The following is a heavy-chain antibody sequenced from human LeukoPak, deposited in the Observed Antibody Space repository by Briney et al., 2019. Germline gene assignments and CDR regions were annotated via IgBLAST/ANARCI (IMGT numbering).Heavy chain of an antibody. V-gene: IGHV3-30-3*01. J-gene: IGHJ4*02. CDR1: GFTFSSYA. D-gene: IGHD3-3*01. CDR2: ISYDGSNK. CDR3: ARDRPSGSYYDFWGGEYGALGY. Sequence: GGSLRLSCAASGFTFSSYAMHWVRQAPGKGLEWVAVISYDGSNKYYADSVKGRFTISRDNSKNTLYLQMNSLRAEDTAVYYCARDRPSGSYYDFWGGEYGALGYWGQGTLVTVSS.